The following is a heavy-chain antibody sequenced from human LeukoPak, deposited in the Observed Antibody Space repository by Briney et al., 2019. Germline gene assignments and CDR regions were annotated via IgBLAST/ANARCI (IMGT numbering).Heavy chain of an antibody. V-gene: IGHV1-24*01. Sequence: ASVKVSCKVSGYTLTELSMHWVRQAPGKGLEWMGGFDPEDGETIYAQKFQGRVTMTEDTSTDTAYMELSSLRSEDTAVYYCATSTPYKRGSSGGWFDPWGQGTLVTVSS. D-gene: IGHD1-26*01. CDR2: FDPEDGET. CDR3: ATSTPYKRGSSGGWFDP. J-gene: IGHJ5*02. CDR1: GYTLTELS.